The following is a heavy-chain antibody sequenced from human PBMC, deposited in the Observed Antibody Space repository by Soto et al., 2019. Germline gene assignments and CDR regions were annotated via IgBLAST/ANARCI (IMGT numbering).Heavy chain of an antibody. CDR1: GYTFSNYG. Sequence: QVQLVQSGGEVKRPGASVKVSCKTSGYTFSNYGITWVRQAPGQHLEWLGWISPYSDGTNYAQKFRGRVSMTTDTSTTTAYMELRSLRSDDTAVYYCARVVPGAEAWFGSWGQGPLVTVSS. J-gene: IGHJ5*01. D-gene: IGHD2-2*01. CDR3: ARVVPGAEAWFGS. V-gene: IGHV1-18*01. CDR2: ISPYSDGT.